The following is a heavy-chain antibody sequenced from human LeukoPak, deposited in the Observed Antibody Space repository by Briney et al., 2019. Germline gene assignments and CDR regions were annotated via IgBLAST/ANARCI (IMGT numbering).Heavy chain of an antibody. V-gene: IGHV3-7*03. CDR3: ATYSGAHHKTFDD. J-gene: IGHJ4*02. CDR1: GYSVSRDW. CDR2: IKQDESEK. D-gene: IGHD1-26*01. Sequence: AGSLRLSCAASGYSVSRDWKSWVRQPPAEGLEWVANIKQDESEKDYVDSVRGRFTISRDNAKNSLYLQMNSLRAEDTALYYCATYSGAHHKTFDDWGQGTLVTVSS.